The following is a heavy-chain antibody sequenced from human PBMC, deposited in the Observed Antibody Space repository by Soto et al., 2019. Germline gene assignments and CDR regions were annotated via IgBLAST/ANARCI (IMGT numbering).Heavy chain of an antibody. CDR3: AKGGPPSLEPFES. J-gene: IGHJ4*02. V-gene: IGHV3-64D*06. CDR2: ITSNAEST. Sequence: GGSLRLSCSACGFTFSSSSIHWVRQAPWKGLEYISTITSNAESTYYTDSVKGRFTISRENSKNTLFLQMSSLRAEDTSLYYCAKGGPPSLEPFESLGQGTLVAVCS. D-gene: IGHD3-10*01. CDR1: GFTFSSSS.